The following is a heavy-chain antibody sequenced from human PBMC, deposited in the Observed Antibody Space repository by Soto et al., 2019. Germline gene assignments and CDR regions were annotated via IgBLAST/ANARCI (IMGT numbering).Heavy chain of an antibody. V-gene: IGHV4-59*12. J-gene: IGHJ5*02. Sequence: PSETLSLTCTVSGDSISSNYRSWIRQPPGKGLEWIGYIYHSGSTYYNPSLKSRVTISVDRSKNQFSLKLSSVTAADTAVYYCARARRGVIHRGHNWFDPWGQGTLVTVSS. CDR2: IYHSGST. CDR1: GDSISSNY. CDR3: ARARRGVIHRGHNWFDP. D-gene: IGHD3-10*01.